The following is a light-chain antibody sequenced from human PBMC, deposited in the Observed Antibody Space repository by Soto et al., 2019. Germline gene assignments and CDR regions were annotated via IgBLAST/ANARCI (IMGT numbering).Light chain of an antibody. CDR1: QSVLYSSNNKNY. Sequence: VVTHSPDSLAVSLGERATINCKSSQSVLYSSNNKNYLAWYQQKPRQPPKLLIYWASTRESGVPDRFSGSGSGTEFTLTISSLQSEDFAVYYCQQYNNWPPWTFGQGTKVDIK. J-gene: IGKJ1*01. V-gene: IGKV4-1*01. CDR3: QQYNNWPPWT. CDR2: WAS.